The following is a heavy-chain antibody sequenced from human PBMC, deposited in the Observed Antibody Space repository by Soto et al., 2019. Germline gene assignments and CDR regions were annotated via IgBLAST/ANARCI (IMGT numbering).Heavy chain of an antibody. Sequence: QVQLVESGGGVVQPGRSPRLSCAASGFTFSSYAMHWVRQAPGKGLEWVAVISYDGSNKYYADSVKGRFTISRDNSKNTLYLQMNSLRAEDTAVFYCASDPYDYVWGSYRYLLDYWGQGTLVTVSS. CDR2: ISYDGSNK. CDR3: ASDPYDYVWGSYRYLLDY. D-gene: IGHD3-16*02. V-gene: IGHV3-30-3*01. CDR1: GFTFSSYA. J-gene: IGHJ4*02.